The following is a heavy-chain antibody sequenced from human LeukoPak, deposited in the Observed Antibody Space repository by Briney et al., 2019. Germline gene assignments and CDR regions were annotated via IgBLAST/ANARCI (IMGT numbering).Heavy chain of an antibody. V-gene: IGHV3-23*01. D-gene: IGHD6-13*01. Sequence: GGSLRLSCAASGFTFSSYAMSWVRQAPGTGLEWVSAISGSGGSTYYADSVKGRFTISRDNSKNTLYLQMNSLRAEDTAVYYCAGKIAALFDYWGQGTLVTVCS. CDR3: AGKIAALFDY. CDR2: ISGSGGST. CDR1: GFTFSSYA. J-gene: IGHJ4*02.